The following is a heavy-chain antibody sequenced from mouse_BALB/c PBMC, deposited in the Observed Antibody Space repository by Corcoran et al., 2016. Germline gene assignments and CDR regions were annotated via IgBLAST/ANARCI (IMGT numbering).Heavy chain of an antibody. V-gene: IGHV3-6*02. CDR2: ISDDGSN. D-gene: IGHD2-14*01. J-gene: IGHJ2*01. CDR1: GYSITSGYY. CDR3: ASRYEYFDY. Sequence: DVQLQESGPGLVKPSQFLSLTCSVTGYSITSGYYWNWIRQFPGNKLEWMGYISDDGSNNYNPSLKNRISITRDTSKNQFFLKLNSVTTEDTATYYCASRYEYFDYWGQGTTLTVSS.